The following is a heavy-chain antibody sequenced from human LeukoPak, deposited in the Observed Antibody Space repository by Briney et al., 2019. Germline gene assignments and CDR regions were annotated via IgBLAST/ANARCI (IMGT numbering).Heavy chain of an antibody. CDR3: ARDFWSGYIDSFDI. CDR1: GFTFSSYG. D-gene: IGHD3-3*01. V-gene: IGHV3-30*03. Sequence: GGSLRLSCAASGFTFSSYGMHWVRQAPGKGLEWVAVISYDGSNKYYADSVKGRFTISRDNAKNSLYLQMNSLRAEDTAVYYCARDFWSGYIDSFDIWGQGTMVTVSS. CDR2: ISYDGSNK. J-gene: IGHJ3*02.